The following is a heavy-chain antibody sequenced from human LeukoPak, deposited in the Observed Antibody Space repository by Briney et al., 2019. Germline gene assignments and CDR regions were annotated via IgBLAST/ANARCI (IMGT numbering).Heavy chain of an antibody. D-gene: IGHD3-16*02. Sequence: ASETLSLTCAVYGGSFSGYYWSWIRQPPGKGLEWIGEINHSGSTNYNPSLKSRVTISVDTSKNQFSLKLSSVTAADTAVYYCARAHSPAYDYVWGSYRYQGGPKGSDYWGQGTLVTVSS. CDR3: ARAHSPAYDYVWGSYRYQGGPKGSDY. V-gene: IGHV4-34*01. CDR2: INHSGST. CDR1: GGSFSGYY. J-gene: IGHJ4*02.